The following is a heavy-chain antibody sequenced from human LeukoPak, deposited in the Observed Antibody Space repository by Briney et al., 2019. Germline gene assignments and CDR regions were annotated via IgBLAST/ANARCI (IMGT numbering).Heavy chain of an antibody. CDR3: ARGGRRRITIFGVVNGFDY. J-gene: IGHJ4*02. V-gene: IGHV4-34*01. D-gene: IGHD3-3*01. Sequence: SETLSLTCAVYGGSFSGYYWSWIRQPPGKGLEWIGEINHSGSTNYNPSLKSRVTISVDTSKNQFSLKLSSVTAADTAVYYCARGGRRRITIFGVVNGFDYWGQGTLVTVSS. CDR1: GGSFSGYY. CDR2: INHSGST.